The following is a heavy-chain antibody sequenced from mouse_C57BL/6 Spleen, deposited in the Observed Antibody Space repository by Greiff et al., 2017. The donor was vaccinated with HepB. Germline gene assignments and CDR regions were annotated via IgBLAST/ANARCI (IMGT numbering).Heavy chain of an antibody. V-gene: IGHV1-50*01. D-gene: IGHD2-5*01. CDR1: GYTFTSYW. CDR2: IDPSDSYT. Sequence: VQLQQPGAELVKPGASVKLSCKASGYTFTSYWMQWVKQRPGQGLEWIGEIDPSDSYTNYNQKFKGKATLTVDTSSSTAYMQLSSLTSEDSAVYYCARSSYSNYYFDYWGQGTTLTVSS. CDR3: ARSSYSNYYFDY. J-gene: IGHJ2*01.